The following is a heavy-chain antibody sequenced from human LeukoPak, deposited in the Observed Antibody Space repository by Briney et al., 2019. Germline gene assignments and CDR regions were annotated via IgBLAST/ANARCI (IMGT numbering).Heavy chain of an antibody. CDR2: ISSNGGST. CDR1: GFTFSSYA. Sequence: PGRSLRLSCSASGFTFSSYAMHWVCQAPGKGLEYVSAISSNGGSTYYADSVKGRFTISRDNSKNTLYLQMSSLRAEDTAVYYCVKLGGGDGYNFYFDYWGQGTLVTVSS. J-gene: IGHJ4*02. CDR3: VKLGGGDGYNFYFDY. V-gene: IGHV3-64D*09. D-gene: IGHD5-24*01.